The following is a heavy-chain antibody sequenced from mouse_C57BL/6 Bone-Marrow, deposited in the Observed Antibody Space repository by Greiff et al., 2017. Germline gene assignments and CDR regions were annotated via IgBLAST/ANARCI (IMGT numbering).Heavy chain of an antibody. V-gene: IGHV1-69*01. CDR3: AREGMLSAWFAY. D-gene: IGHD3-2*02. CDR2: IDPSDSYT. J-gene: IGHJ3*01. Sequence: VQLQQPGAELVMPGASVKLSCKASGYTFTSYWMHWVKQRPGQGLEWIGEIDPSDSYTNYNQKFKGKSTLTVDKSSSTAYMQLSSLTSEDSAVXYCAREGMLSAWFAYWGQGTLVTVSA. CDR1: GYTFTSYW.